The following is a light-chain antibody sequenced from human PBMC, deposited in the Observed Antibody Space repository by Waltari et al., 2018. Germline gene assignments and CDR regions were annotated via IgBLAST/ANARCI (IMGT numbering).Light chain of an antibody. CDR1: QGISNW. Sequence: DIQMTQSPSSVSASVGDRVTIVCRASQGISNWLAWYQQKPGKAPKLLIYAASVLQNGVPSRFSGSGSGTDFTLTITNLQPEDFATYFCQQGASFPPTFGQGTKVEVK. V-gene: IGKV1-12*01. CDR3: QQGASFPPT. J-gene: IGKJ1*01. CDR2: AAS.